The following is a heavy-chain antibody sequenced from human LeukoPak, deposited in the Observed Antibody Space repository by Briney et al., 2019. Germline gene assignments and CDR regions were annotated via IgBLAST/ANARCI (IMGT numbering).Heavy chain of an antibody. J-gene: IGHJ5*02. CDR3: ARDPLPWCADCGCFDP. CDR2: INIDGTNT. Sequence: GGSLRLSCAASGFTFTSYWMHWVRQAPGKGLVWVSRINIDGTNTRYADSVKGRFTISRDNAKNMLYLQMNSLRGEDTAVYYCARDPLPWCADCGCFDPWGQGTLVTVSS. CDR1: GFTFTSYW. V-gene: IGHV3-74*01. D-gene: IGHD2-21*02.